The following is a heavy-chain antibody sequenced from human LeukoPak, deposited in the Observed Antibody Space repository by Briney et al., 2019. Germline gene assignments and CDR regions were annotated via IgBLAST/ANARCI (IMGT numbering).Heavy chain of an antibody. CDR1: GGSISSSSYY. CDR2: IYYSVST. D-gene: IGHD2-2*01. V-gene: IGHV4-39*01. Sequence: PPETLSLTCTVSGGSISSSSYYWGWIRRPPGKGLEWIGSIYYSVSTYYNPSLKSRVTISVDTSKNQFSLKLSSVTAADTAVYYCASLRRTGYCSSTSCQREAFDIWGQGTMVTVSS. CDR3: ASLRRTGYCSSTSCQREAFDI. J-gene: IGHJ3*02.